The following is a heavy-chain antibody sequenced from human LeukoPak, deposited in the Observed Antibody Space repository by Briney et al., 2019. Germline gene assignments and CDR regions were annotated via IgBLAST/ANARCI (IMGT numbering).Heavy chain of an antibody. CDR2: INPSGGST. Sequence: GASVKVSCKASGYTFTSDYMHWVRQAPGQGLEWMGIINPSGGSTSYAQKFQGRVTMIRDMSTSTVYMELSSVRSEDTAVYYCARDGESIAARHPTHNRRAYYFDYWGQGTLVTVSS. J-gene: IGHJ4*02. D-gene: IGHD6-6*01. CDR3: ARDGESIAARHPTHNRRAYYFDY. V-gene: IGHV1-46*01. CDR1: GYTFTSDY.